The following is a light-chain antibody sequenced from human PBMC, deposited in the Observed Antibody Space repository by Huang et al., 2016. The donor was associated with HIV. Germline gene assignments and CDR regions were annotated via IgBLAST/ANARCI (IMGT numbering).Light chain of an antibody. CDR2: GAS. J-gene: IGKJ4*01. CDR3: QRYNSAPLT. CDR1: QGIDTS. V-gene: IGKV1-27*01. Sequence: DIEMTQSPSSLSASIGDTVTITCRASQGIDTSLAWYQQKPGKVPELLIYGASTLQPGIPSRFSGSGSETDFSLTINNLQPEDVATYFCQRYNSAPLTFGGGTKVAIK.